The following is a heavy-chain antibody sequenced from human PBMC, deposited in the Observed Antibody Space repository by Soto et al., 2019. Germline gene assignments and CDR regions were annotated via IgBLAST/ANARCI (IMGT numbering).Heavy chain of an antibody. D-gene: IGHD3-10*01. CDR3: AKGGHPFGEFFAFDY. Sequence: QLLESGGDLVQPGGSLRLSCAASGFTFSSYAMSWVRQVSGKGLEWVSLVSNSGSSTHYADSVKGRFSISRDNSKNTLYLQMNNLRAEDTAVYYCAKGGHPFGEFFAFDYWGQGTLVTVSS. J-gene: IGHJ4*02. V-gene: IGHV3-23*01. CDR2: VSNSGSST. CDR1: GFTFSSYA.